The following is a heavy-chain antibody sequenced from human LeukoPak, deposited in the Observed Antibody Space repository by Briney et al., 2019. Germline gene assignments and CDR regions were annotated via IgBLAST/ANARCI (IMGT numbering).Heavy chain of an antibody. V-gene: IGHV3-73*01. D-gene: IGHD3-10*01. J-gene: IGHJ4*02. CDR2: IRSKANSYAT. CDR1: GFTFSGSA. CDR3: TSRTLWFGETYRDY. Sequence: GGSLRLSCAASGFTFSGSAMHWVRQASGKGLEWVGRIRSKANSYATAYAASVKGRFTISRDDSKNTAYLQMNSLKTEDTAVYYCTSRTLWFGETYRDYWGQGTLVTVSS.